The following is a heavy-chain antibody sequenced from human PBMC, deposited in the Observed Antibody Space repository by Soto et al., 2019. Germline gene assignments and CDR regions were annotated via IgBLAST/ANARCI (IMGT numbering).Heavy chain of an antibody. CDR1: GGSISSGDYY. V-gene: IGHV4-30-4*01. Sequence: PSGTLSLTCTVSGGSISSGDYYWSLVRPPPGKGLEWIGCTYYSGSTYYNPSLKSRVTISVDKSKNQFSLKLSSVPAADTAVYYCARGVTMVRGVIIPWFDPWGQGTLVTVSS. CDR2: TYYSGST. J-gene: IGHJ5*02. D-gene: IGHD3-10*01. CDR3: ARGVTMVRGVIIPWFDP.